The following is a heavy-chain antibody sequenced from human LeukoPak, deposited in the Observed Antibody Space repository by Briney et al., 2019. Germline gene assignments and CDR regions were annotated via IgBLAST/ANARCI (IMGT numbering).Heavy chain of an antibody. Sequence: GGSLGLSCAASGFTFSSCWMHWVRQAPGKGLVWVSRISSDGSSTSYADSVRGRFAISRDNAKNTLYLQMNSLGAEDTAVYYCAREGFDYWGQGTLVTVSS. CDR2: ISSDGSST. CDR1: GFTFSSCW. J-gene: IGHJ4*02. V-gene: IGHV3-74*01. CDR3: AREGFDY.